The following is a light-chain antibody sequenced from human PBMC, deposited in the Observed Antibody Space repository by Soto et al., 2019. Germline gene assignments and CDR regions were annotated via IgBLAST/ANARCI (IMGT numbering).Light chain of an antibody. J-gene: IGLJ1*01. CDR2: DVS. Sequence: QSALTQPASVSGSPGQSITISCTGTISDVGGYNYVSWYQQHPGKAPKLMIYDVSNRPSGVPNRFSGSKSGNTASLTISGLQAEDEAEYYCSSYTSSSTLVYVFGTGTKVTVL. V-gene: IGLV2-14*03. CDR1: ISDVGGYNY. CDR3: SSYTSSSTLVYV.